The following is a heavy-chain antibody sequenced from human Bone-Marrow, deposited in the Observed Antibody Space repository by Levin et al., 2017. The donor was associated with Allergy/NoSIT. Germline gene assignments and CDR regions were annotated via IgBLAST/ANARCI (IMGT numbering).Heavy chain of an antibody. D-gene: IGHD1-26*01. CDR3: ARDGATRATLVRGMDI. CDR2: ISPYNDNT. Sequence: PVASVKVSCKASGYTFTGYGITWVRQAPGQGLEWMGWISPYNDNTKYAQKFQGRATMTTDTSTTTAYMELRSLRSDDTAVYYCARDGATRATLVRGMDIWGQGTTVTVSS. V-gene: IGHV1-18*01. J-gene: IGHJ6*02. CDR1: GYTFTGYG.